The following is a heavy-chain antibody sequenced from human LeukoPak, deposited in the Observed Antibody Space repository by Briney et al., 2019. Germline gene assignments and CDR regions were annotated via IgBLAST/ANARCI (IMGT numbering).Heavy chain of an antibody. CDR3: ARHGRFYDAFDI. J-gene: IGHJ3*02. Sequence: ASVKVSCKVSGYTFTSYSISWVRQAPGQGLEWMGWISAYNGNTNYAQKLQGRVTMTADTSTNTAYMELRSLRSDDTAVYYCARHGRFYDAFDIWGQGTMVTVSS. CDR1: GYTFTSYS. CDR2: ISAYNGNT. V-gene: IGHV1-18*01. D-gene: IGHD3-3*01.